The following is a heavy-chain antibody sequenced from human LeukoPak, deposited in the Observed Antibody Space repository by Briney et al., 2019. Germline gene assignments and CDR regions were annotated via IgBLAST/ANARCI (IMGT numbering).Heavy chain of an antibody. V-gene: IGHV1-2*02. CDR2: INPNSGGT. CDR3: ARGDYYGSTYYYYYMDV. J-gene: IGHJ6*03. Sequence: ASVKVSCKASGYTFTGYYMHWVRQAPGQGLEWMGWINPNSGGTNYAQKFQGRVTMTRDTSISTAYMELSRLRSDDTAVYYCARGDYYGSTYYYYYMDVWGKGTTVTISS. CDR1: GYTFTGYY. D-gene: IGHD3-10*01.